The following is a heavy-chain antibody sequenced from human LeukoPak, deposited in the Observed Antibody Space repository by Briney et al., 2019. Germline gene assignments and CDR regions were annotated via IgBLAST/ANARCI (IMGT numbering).Heavy chain of an antibody. D-gene: IGHD2/OR15-2a*01. CDR3: ARVYVGAASTTFDYYMDV. J-gene: IGHJ6*03. CDR2: IHSDGSK. V-gene: IGHV3-53*05. CDR1: GFPVRSNY. Sequence: PGGSLRLSCAASGFPVRSNYMTWVRQAPQKGLEWVSTIHSDGSKYYVDSVKGRFIISRDISQDTVYLEMNSLRAEDTAVYYCARVYVGAASTTFDYYMDVWGKGTTVTVSS.